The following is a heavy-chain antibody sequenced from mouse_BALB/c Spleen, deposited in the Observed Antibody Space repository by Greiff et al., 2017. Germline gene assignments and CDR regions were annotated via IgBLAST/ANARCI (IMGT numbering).Heavy chain of an antibody. D-gene: IGHD1-1*01. CDR2: ISSGGGYT. CDR3: ARQGEYYGSMDY. CDR1: GFTFSSYA. V-gene: IGHV5-9-3*01. J-gene: IGHJ4*01. Sequence: EVKLVESGGGLVKPGGSLKLSCAASGFTFSSYAMSWVRQTPEKRLEWVATISSGGGYTYYPDSVKGRFTISRDNAKNTLYLQMSSLRSEDTAMYYCARQGEYYGSMDYWGQGTSVTVSS.